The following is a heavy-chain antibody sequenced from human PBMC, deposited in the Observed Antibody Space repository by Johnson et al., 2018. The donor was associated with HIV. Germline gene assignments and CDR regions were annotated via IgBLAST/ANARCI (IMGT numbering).Heavy chain of an antibody. J-gene: IGHJ3*02. D-gene: IGHD4-23*01. V-gene: IGHV3-33*06. CDR2: MWYDGSNK. CDR3: AKSPGKDHGGNSGAFDI. CDR1: GFTFSTYG. Sequence: QVQLVESGGGVVQPGRSLRLSCAASGFTFSTYGMHWVRQAPGKGLEWVAVMWYDGSNKYYADSVKGRFTISRDNSKNTLYLQMNSLRAEDTAVYYCAKSPGKDHGGNSGAFDIWGQGTMVTVSS.